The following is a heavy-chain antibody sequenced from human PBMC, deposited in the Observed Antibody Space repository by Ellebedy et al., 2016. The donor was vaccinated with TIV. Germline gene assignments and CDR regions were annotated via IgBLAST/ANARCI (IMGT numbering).Heavy chain of an antibody. CDR2: INVDGSNT. D-gene: IGHD1-26*01. J-gene: IGHJ4*02. CDR1: GFSFSARW. Sequence: GESLKISCEASGFSFSARWMHWVRDAPWKGLVWVSRINVDGSNTNYADSVKGRFTISRDNAKNMVYLQMNSLRAEDSAVYHCTRYLVGATSDFWGQGTLVTVSA. V-gene: IGHV3-74*01. CDR3: TRYLVGATSDF.